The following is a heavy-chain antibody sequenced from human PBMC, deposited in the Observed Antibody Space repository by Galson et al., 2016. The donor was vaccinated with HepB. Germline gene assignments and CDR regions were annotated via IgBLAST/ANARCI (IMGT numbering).Heavy chain of an antibody. CDR3: AEDRRDGYNVWFDP. CDR2: ISYTGST. J-gene: IGHJ5*02. Sequence: SETLSLTCSVPDGSINSGYWSWIRQPPGRGLEWIGHISYTGSTTYNPSLKRRVTISLDTSKNQFSLKVNSVTAADTAVYYCAEDRRDGYNVWFDPWGQGTLVIVSS. CDR1: DGSINSGY. V-gene: IGHV4-59*01. D-gene: IGHD5-24*01.